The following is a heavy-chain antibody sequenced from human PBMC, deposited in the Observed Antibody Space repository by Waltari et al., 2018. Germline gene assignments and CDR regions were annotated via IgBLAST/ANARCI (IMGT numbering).Heavy chain of an antibody. J-gene: IGHJ4*02. CDR2: IYYRGST. CDR3: AGGSAPGVVTPDY. Sequence: QVQLQESGPGLVKPSETLSPTCTVSGGPISSYYWSSIRQPPGKGLAWIGYIYYRGSTTDNPALKSRVTRQVDTSKNQSSLKLSSVTAAGTAVYYCAGGSAPGVVTPDYWGQGTLVTVSS. CDR1: GGPISSYY. D-gene: IGHD3-3*01. V-gene: IGHV4-59*01.